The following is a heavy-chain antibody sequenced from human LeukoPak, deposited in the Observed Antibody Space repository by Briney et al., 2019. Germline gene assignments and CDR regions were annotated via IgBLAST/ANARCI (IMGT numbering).Heavy chain of an antibody. V-gene: IGHV3-23*01. Sequence: GGSLRLSCAASGFTFSSYAMSWVRQAPGKGLEWVSAISGSGGSTYYADSVKGRFTISRDNSKNTLYLQMNGLRAEDTAVYYCAKVIGRSFTYGCDYWGQGTLVTVSS. CDR3: AKVIGRSFTYGCDY. CDR2: ISGSGGST. D-gene: IGHD3-10*01. J-gene: IGHJ4*02. CDR1: GFTFSSYA.